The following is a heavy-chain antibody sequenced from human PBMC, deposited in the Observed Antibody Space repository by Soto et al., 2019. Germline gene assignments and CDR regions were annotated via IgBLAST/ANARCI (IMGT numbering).Heavy chain of an antibody. J-gene: IGHJ6*02. Sequence: PAGSLRLSCAASGFTFSSCAMNWVRLAQGKGLGRGTAIMCSGGSKYYANSIKGRSTTTGDNTKNTMYLQKNTLKAEDTAVSYCAKGTYDWNVARIDHYGMDVWGQGTQVTVSS. CDR2: IMCSGGSK. D-gene: IGHD1-20*01. CDR3: AKGTYDWNVARIDHYGMDV. V-gene: IGHV3-23*01. CDR1: GFTFSSCA.